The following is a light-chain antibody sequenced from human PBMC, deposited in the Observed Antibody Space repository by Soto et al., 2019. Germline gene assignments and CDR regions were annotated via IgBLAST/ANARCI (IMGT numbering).Light chain of an antibody. CDR2: KAS. CDR3: QRYNTYPLT. CDR1: ENIKNW. J-gene: IGKJ4*01. V-gene: IGKV1-5*03. Sequence: DVQMTQSPSTLAASVGDRVTITCRASENIKNWLAWYQQKPGKAPKVLIYKASSLESGVPSRFSGSGSGTEFTLTISSLQPDDSATYYCQRYNTYPLTFGGGTKVDIK.